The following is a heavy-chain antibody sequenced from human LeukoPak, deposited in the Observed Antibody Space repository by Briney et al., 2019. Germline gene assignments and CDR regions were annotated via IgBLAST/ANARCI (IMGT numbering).Heavy chain of an antibody. J-gene: IGHJ2*01. V-gene: IGHV3-21*01. CDR1: GFTFSNYT. D-gene: IGHD1-26*01. CDR2: ISRSSSHI. Sequence: GGSLRLSCAASGFTFSNYTMNWVRQAPGEGLEWVSSISRSSSHIYYADSVKGRFTISRDNAKHSLYLQMNSLRAEDTAVYYCARGLGVGAQVLDLWGRGTPVTVSS. CDR3: ARGLGVGAQVLDL.